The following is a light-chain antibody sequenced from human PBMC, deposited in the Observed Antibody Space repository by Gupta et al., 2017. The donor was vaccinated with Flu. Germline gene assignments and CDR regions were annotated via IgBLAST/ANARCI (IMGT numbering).Light chain of an antibody. CDR3: QASDDSRSLGV. V-gene: IGLV1-47*01. Sequence: TITSTGTSADIGINYVYWYQHLPGKAPKLLIYTDSQRPSGVPDRFSGSKSGTTVSLTISGVQAEDEGEYYCQASDDSRSLGVFGGGTKLTVL. CDR1: SADIGINY. J-gene: IGLJ3*02. CDR2: TDS.